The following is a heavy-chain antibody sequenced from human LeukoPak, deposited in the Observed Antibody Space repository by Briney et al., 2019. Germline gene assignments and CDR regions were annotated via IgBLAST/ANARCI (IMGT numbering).Heavy chain of an antibody. CDR2: INPNSGGT. Sequence: ASVKVSCKASGYTFTGYYMHWVRQAPGQGLEWMGRINPNSGGTNYAQKFQGRVTMTRDTSISTAYTELSSLRSDDTAVYYCARTPAGPDYYYYYMDVWGKGTTVTVSS. CDR1: GYTFTGYY. D-gene: IGHD6-13*01. CDR3: ARTPAGPDYYYYYMDV. V-gene: IGHV1-2*06. J-gene: IGHJ6*03.